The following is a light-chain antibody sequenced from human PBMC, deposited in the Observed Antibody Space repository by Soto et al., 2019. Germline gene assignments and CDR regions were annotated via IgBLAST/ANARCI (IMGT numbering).Light chain of an antibody. V-gene: IGLV2-14*03. CDR3: RSYTSRSSITIMV. Sequence: QSVLAQPASVSGSPGQSITISCTGTSDDVGHYNYVSWYQQHPGKAPKLMIYDASNRPSGIPNRFSGSKSGNTASLTISGLQPEDEADYYCRSYTSRSSITIMVFGGGTK. CDR2: DAS. J-gene: IGLJ2*01. CDR1: SDDVGHYNY.